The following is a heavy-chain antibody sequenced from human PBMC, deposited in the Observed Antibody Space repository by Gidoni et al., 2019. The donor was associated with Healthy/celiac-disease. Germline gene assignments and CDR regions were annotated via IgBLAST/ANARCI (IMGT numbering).Heavy chain of an antibody. Sequence: QVQLVQSGAEVKTPVASVKVSCQASCYTFTGSYMHWVRQAPGQGLEWMGRINTNSGGTNEAQKFQGRVTMTRDTSISTAYMELSRLRSDDTAVDYCAIAGHCSSTSCYRGTKFDPWGQGTLVTVSS. CDR1: CYTFTGSY. V-gene: IGHV1-2*06. D-gene: IGHD2-2*01. CDR3: AIAGHCSSTSCYRGTKFDP. J-gene: IGHJ5*02. CDR2: INTNSGGT.